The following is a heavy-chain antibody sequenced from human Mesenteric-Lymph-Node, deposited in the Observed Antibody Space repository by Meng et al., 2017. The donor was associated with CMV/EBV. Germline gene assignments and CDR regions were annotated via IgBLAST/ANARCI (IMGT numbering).Heavy chain of an antibody. D-gene: IGHD6-13*01. CDR3: AKLGSPYSTTWYLFDY. CDR1: GFTFSSYE. CDR2: ISSSGSTI. V-gene: IGHV3-48*03. Sequence: GGSLRLSCAASGFTFSSYEMNWVRQAPGKGLEWVSYISSSGSTIYYADSVKGRFTISRDNAKNSLYLQMNSLRADDTAVYYCAKLGSPYSTTWYLFDYWGQGTLVTVSS. J-gene: IGHJ4*02.